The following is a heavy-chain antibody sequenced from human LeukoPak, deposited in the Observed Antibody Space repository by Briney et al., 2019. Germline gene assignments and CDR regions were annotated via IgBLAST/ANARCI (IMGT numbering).Heavy chain of an antibody. CDR1: GYTFTGYY. CDR2: INPNSCDT. CDR3: ARGSLRYFDY. J-gene: IGHJ4*02. Sequence: ASVKVSCKASGYTFTGYYMHWVRQAPGQGLEWMGWINPNSCDTNSAQKFQDRVTMTRDTSIITSYMELSRLRFDDTAVYYCARGSLRYFDYWGQGTLVTVSS. D-gene: IGHD3-10*01. V-gene: IGHV1-2*02.